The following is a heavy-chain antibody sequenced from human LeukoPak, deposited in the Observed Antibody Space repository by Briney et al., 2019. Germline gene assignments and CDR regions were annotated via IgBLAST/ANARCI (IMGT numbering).Heavy chain of an antibody. J-gene: IGHJ6*03. Sequence: SETLSLTCSVSGGSISGYYWSWIRQPPGKGLEWIGYIHYSGSTNYNPSLKSRVTISVDTSKNQFSLKLRSATAADTAVYFCARTQEAGYRSGRYDSYYYYYMDVWGKGTTVTISS. CDR3: ARTQEAGYRSGRYDSYYYYYMDV. CDR2: IHYSGST. D-gene: IGHD6-19*01. CDR1: GGSISGYY. V-gene: IGHV4-59*01.